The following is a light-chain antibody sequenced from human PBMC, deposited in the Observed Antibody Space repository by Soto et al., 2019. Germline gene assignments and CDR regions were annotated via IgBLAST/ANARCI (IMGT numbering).Light chain of an antibody. J-gene: IGLJ1*01. Sequence: QSALAQSPSASGSPGQSVTISCTGTSSDVGGYNYVSWYQQYPGKAPKLMIYEVNKRPSGVPDRFSGSKSGNTASLTVSGPQAEDYADYYCSSYAGSIRYVFGTVTKVTVL. CDR3: SSYAGSIRYV. V-gene: IGLV2-8*01. CDR2: EVN. CDR1: SSDVGGYNY.